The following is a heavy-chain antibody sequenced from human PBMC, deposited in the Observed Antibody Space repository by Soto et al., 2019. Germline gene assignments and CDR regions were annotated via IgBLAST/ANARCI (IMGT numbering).Heavy chain of an antibody. Sequence: SETLSLTCAVYGGSFSGYYWSWIRQPPGKGLEWIGEINHSGSTNYNPSLKSRVTISADTSKNQFSLKLSSVTAADTAVYYCARGNFPPRHWGQGTLVTVSS. CDR3: ARGNFPPRH. CDR1: GGSFSGYY. J-gene: IGHJ4*02. V-gene: IGHV4-34*01. D-gene: IGHD1-20*01. CDR2: INHSGST.